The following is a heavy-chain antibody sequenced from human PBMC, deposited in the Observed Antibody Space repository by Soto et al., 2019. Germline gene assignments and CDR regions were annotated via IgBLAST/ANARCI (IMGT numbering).Heavy chain of an antibody. D-gene: IGHD5-18*01. V-gene: IGHV5-51*01. CDR2: IYPADSDT. CDR1: GYPFATDC. CDR3: ARYWHSYSLNYYRGMDV. J-gene: IGHJ6*02. Sequence: GESLTNSCKGSGYPFATDCIGWVRQMPGQGLECMGIIYPADSDTSYSPSFQGQVTISADKSISTAYLQWSSLKASDTAMYYCARYWHSYSLNYYRGMDVWGQGTTVTVSS.